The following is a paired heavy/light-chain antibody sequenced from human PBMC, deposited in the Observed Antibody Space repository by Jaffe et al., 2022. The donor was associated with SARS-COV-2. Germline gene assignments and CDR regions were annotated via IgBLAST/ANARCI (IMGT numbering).Light chain of an antibody. Sequence: DIVMTQSPLSLPVTPGEPASISCRSSQSLLHSNGYNYLDWYLQKPGQSPQLLIYLGSNRASGVPDRFSGSGSGTDFTLKISRVEAEDVGVYYCMQALQTPVTFGGGTKVEIK. CDR2: LGS. V-gene: IGKV2-28*01. J-gene: IGKJ4*01. CDR3: MQALQTPVT. CDR1: QSLLHSNGYNY.
Heavy chain of an antibody. J-gene: IGHJ6*02. CDR1: GFTFSDYY. Sequence: QVQLVESGGGLVKPGGSLRLSCAASGFTFSDYYMSWIRQAPGKGLEWVSYISSSSSYTNYADSVKGRFTISRDNAKNSLYLQMNSLRAEDTAVYYCARGEQEVFGPGLGYYYGMDVWGQGTTVTVSS. D-gene: IGHD3-3*01. CDR3: ARGEQEVFGPGLGYYYGMDV. V-gene: IGHV3-11*06. CDR2: ISSSSSYT.